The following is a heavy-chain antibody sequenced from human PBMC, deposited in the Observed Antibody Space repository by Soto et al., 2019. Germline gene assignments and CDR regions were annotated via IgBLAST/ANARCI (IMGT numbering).Heavy chain of an antibody. CDR3: ARTSTSGYYLSYFDY. CDR1: GFTFGNYA. Sequence: QVQLVESGGGVVQPGRSLRLSCAASGFTFGNYAMHWVRQAPGKGLEWVAVISYDGSNKYYADSVKGRFTISRDNSKNTLHLEMNSLRAEDTAVYYCARTSTSGYYLSYFDYWGQGTLVTVSS. CDR2: ISYDGSNK. V-gene: IGHV3-30-3*01. J-gene: IGHJ4*02. D-gene: IGHD3-22*01.